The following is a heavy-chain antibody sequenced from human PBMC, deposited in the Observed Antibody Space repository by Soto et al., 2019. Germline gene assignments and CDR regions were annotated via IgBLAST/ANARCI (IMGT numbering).Heavy chain of an antibody. V-gene: IGHV4-59*01. Sequence: RSLTCTVSGGSISSYYWSWIRQPPGKGLEWIGYIYYSGSTNYNPSLKSRVTISVDTSKNQFSLKLSSVTAADTAVYYCARDMLSSGGWFDPWGQGTLVTVSS. CDR2: IYYSGST. CDR1: GGSISSYY. CDR3: ARDMLSSGGWFDP. J-gene: IGHJ5*02. D-gene: IGHD3-16*01.